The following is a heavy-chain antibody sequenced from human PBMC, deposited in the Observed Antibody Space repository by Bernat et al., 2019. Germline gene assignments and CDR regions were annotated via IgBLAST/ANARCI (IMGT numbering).Heavy chain of an antibody. CDR1: GFIFSTYG. J-gene: IGHJ6*03. CDR2: IRYDGSNK. Sequence: QVQLVESGGGVVQPGRSLRLSCAASGFIFSTYGMHWVRQAPGKGLEWVALIRYDGSNKYYADSVQGRFTITRDNSKKTMFLQMNSQRAEDTDVYYCARRSCRYFYYMDVWGKGTTVTVSS. V-gene: IGHV3-33*01. CDR3: ARRSCRYFYYMDV.